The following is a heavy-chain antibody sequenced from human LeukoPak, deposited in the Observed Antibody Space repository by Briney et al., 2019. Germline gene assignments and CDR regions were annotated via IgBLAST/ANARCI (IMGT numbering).Heavy chain of an antibody. D-gene: IGHD5-24*01. V-gene: IGHV3-23*01. Sequence: GGSLRLSCAASGFTFSSYGMHWVRQAPGKGLEWVSAISGSGGSTYYADSVKGRFTISRDNSKNTLYLQMNSLRAEDTAVYYCAKDVEMATITTPNFDYWGQGTLVTVSS. CDR1: GFTFSSYG. CDR3: AKDVEMATITTPNFDY. CDR2: ISGSGGST. J-gene: IGHJ4*02.